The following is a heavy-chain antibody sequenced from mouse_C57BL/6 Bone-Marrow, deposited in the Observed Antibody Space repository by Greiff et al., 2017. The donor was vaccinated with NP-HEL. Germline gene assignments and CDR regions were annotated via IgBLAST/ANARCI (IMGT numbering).Heavy chain of an antibody. CDR1: GYTFTSYW. D-gene: IGHD1-1*01. V-gene: IGHV1-59*01. CDR2: IDPSDSYT. J-gene: IGHJ2*01. CDR3: ASDWPLITTVVSYYFDY. Sequence: QVQLQQPGAELVRPGTSVKLSCKASGYTFTSYWMHWVKQRPGQGLEWIGVIDPSDSYTNYNQKFKGKATLTVDTSSSTAYMQLSSLTSEDSAVYYCASDWPLITTVVSYYFDYWGQGTTLTVSS.